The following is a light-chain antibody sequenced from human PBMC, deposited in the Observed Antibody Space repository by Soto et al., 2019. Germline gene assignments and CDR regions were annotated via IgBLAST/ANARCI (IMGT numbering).Light chain of an antibody. V-gene: IGKV3-20*01. CDR1: QSVSSSY. CDR3: QQYGSSPPT. J-gene: IGKJ1*01. Sequence: EIVLTQSPGTLSLSPGERATLSCRASQSVSSSYLAWYQQKPGQAPRLLIYGASSRATGIPDRFSGSGSGTDFTSTISRLEPEDFAVYYWQQYGSSPPTFGQGTKVEIK. CDR2: GAS.